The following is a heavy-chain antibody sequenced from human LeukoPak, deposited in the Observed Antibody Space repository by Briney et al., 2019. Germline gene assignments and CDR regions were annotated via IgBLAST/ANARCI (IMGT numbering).Heavy chain of an antibody. Sequence: GGSLRLSCAASGFTFSSYDMHWVRQATGKGLEWVSAIGTAGDTYYPGSVKGRFTISRDNAKNTLYLQMNSLRAEDTAVYYCARDLRCSSTSCFPFDYWGQGTLVTVSS. CDR1: GFTFSSYD. J-gene: IGHJ4*02. D-gene: IGHD2-2*01. CDR3: ARDLRCSSTSCFPFDY. CDR2: IGTAGDT. V-gene: IGHV3-13*01.